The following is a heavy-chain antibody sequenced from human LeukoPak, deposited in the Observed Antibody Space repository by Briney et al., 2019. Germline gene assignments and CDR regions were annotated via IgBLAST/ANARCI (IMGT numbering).Heavy chain of an antibody. CDR3: ARASRGSSGSGTYLYYFDH. V-gene: IGHV1-46*01. CDR2: INPSGGST. J-gene: IGHJ4*02. D-gene: IGHD3-10*01. Sequence: ASVKVSCKASGYTFTSYYMHWVRQAPGQGLEWMGIINPSGGSTSYAQKFQGRVTMTRDMSTSTVYMELSSLRSEDTAVYYCARASRGSSGSGTYLYYFDHWGQGTLVTVSS. CDR1: GYTFTSYY.